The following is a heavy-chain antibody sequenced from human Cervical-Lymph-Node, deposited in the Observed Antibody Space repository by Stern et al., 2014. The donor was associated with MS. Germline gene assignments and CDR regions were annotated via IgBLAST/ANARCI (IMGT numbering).Heavy chain of an antibody. Sequence: VQLVQSGGGLVQPGGSLRLSCEGSGYSFSSYWMPWVRQVPGKGLVWVSRIDEYGSRTDYADSVRGRFTISRDNARDTLYLQMHNLRVEDTAVYYCIRDLAGVASYWGQGALVTVSS. D-gene: IGHD2-8*01. V-gene: IGHV3-74*02. CDR2: IDEYGSRT. J-gene: IGHJ4*02. CDR1: GYSFSSYW. CDR3: IRDLAGVASY.